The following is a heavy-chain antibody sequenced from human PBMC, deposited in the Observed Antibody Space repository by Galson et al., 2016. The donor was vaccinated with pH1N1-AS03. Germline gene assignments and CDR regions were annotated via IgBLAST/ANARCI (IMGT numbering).Heavy chain of an antibody. CDR3: ARTGSNGWYYFDS. V-gene: IGHV4-4*07. Sequence: SETLSLTCTVSGGSITNHYWSWLRQPAGEGVEWIGRIYSSGATYCNPPLKSQVTISVDTSKNQFSLKLCSVTAADTAVYFCARTGSNGWYYFDSWGQGALVTVSS. D-gene: IGHD6-19*01. J-gene: IGHJ4*02. CDR2: IYSSGAT. CDR1: GGSITNHY.